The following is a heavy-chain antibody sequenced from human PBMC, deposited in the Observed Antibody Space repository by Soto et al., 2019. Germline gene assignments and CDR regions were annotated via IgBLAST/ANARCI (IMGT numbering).Heavy chain of an antibody. CDR2: ISSRSDI. J-gene: IGHJ6*02. CDR1: GFTFSTYS. CDR3: AREYPAWPLAYGLDV. V-gene: IGHV3-21*01. Sequence: GGSLRLSCVVSGFTFSTYSINWVRQAPGKGLEWVSSISSRSDIYYADSVKGRFAISRDNAKNSVSLQMNSLRAEDTAVYYCAREYPAWPLAYGLDVWGQGTTVTVAS.